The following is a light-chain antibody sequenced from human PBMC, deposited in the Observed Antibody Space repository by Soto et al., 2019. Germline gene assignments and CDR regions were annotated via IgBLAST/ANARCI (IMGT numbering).Light chain of an antibody. CDR3: QQYGSSPRT. CDR2: GAS. CDR1: RGVSANY. J-gene: IGKJ1*01. V-gene: IGKV3-20*01. Sequence: DMVLTQFPGTLSLSPGEGATLSCRASRGVSANYLAWYQQKPGQAPTLLIYGASIRAAGIPDRFSGSGSGTDFTLTIRRLEPEDFAVYYCQQYGSSPRTFGQGTKVDIK.